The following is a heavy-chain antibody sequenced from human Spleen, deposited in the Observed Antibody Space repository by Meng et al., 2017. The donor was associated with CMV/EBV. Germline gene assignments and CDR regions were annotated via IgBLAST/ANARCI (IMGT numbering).Heavy chain of an antibody. CDR3: ARDQGAAACYDCMDV. CDR2: ISYGGSNN. Sequence: GGSLRLSCAASGFTFSSYAMHWVRQAPGKGLEWVAVISYGGSNNYYADSVKGRFTISRDNSKNTLYLQMNSLRAEDTAVYYCARDQGAAACYDCMDVWGQGTTVTVSS. V-gene: IGHV3-30-3*01. D-gene: IGHD6-13*01. CDR1: GFTFSSYA. J-gene: IGHJ6*02.